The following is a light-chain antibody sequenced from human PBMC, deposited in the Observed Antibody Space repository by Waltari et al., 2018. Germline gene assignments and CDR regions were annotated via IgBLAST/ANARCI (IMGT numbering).Light chain of an antibody. J-gene: IGKJ2*03. CDR1: RSVGSY. Sequence: EIVMTQSPATLSLSPGETATLSCRASRSVGSYLAWYQQKPGQAPKLLVHSAYFRATGIPDRFSGSGSRTDFTLTISSLEPEDVGVYHCQQYNDLLYSFGQGTKVEIK. V-gene: IGKV3D-15*01. CDR3: QQYNDLLYS. CDR2: SAY.